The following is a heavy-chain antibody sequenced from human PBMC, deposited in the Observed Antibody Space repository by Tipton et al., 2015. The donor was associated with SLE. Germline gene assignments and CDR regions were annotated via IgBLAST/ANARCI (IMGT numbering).Heavy chain of an antibody. CDR3: ARGGFIGNYYYYMDV. CDR2: INQSGST. J-gene: IGHJ6*03. CDR1: GGSFSGYY. Sequence: LRLSCAVYGGSFSGYYWSWIRQTPGKGLEWIGEINQSGSTNYNPSLKSRVTISVDTSKNQFSLKLSSVTAADTAVYYCARGGFIGNYYYYMDVWGKGTTVTVSS. D-gene: IGHD3-16*02. V-gene: IGHV4-34*01.